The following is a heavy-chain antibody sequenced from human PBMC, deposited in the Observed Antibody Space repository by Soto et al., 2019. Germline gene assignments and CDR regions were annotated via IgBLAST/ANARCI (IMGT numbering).Heavy chain of an antibody. Sequence: QVQLQESGPGLVKPSQTLSLTCTVSGGSISSGRYYWTWIRQHPGKGLEWIGYIYYSGSTYYNPSLKSRVTISVDTSKNQFSLKLSSVTAADTAVYYCARVCGGDCHYGMDVWGQGTTVTVSS. D-gene: IGHD2-21*02. V-gene: IGHV4-31*03. CDR2: IYYSGST. CDR3: ARVCGGDCHYGMDV. J-gene: IGHJ6*02. CDR1: GGSISSGRYY.